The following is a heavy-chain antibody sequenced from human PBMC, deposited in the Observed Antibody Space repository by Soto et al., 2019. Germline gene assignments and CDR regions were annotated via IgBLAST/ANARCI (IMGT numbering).Heavy chain of an antibody. V-gene: IGHV1-69*02. J-gene: IGHJ4*02. D-gene: IGHD4-17*01. CDR3: ARAPTVTTAFDY. CDR2: IIPILGIA. CDR1: GGTFSSYT. Sequence: QVQLVQSGAEVKKPGSSVKVSCKASGGTFSSYTISWVRQAPGQGLEWMGRIIPILGIANYAQKFQGRVTITADKSTSTAYMELSRLRSEDTAVYYCARAPTVTTAFDYWGQGTLVTVSS.